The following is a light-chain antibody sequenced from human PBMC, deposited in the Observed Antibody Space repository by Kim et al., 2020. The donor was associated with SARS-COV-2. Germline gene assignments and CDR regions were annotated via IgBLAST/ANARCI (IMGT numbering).Light chain of an antibody. CDR2: DAS. V-gene: IGKV3-20*01. Sequence: PGESVTLSCRASQSVNNNVLAWYQQRPGQTPRRLIYDASSRTTGSPDKFSGSGSGTKFTLTISRLEPEDYAVYYCQQYHYSAPFTFGGGTKVDIK. CDR3: QQYHYSAPFT. CDR1: QSVNNNV. J-gene: IGKJ4*01.